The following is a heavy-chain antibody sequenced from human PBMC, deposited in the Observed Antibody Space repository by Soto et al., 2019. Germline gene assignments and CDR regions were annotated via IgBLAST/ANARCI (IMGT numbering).Heavy chain of an antibody. CDR1: GYTFTGYY. V-gene: IGHV1-2*02. CDR3: ARDGGRPYYSSRKYFDY. D-gene: IGHD6-13*01. CDR2: INPNSGGT. Sequence: QVQLVQSGAEVKKPGASVKVSCKASGYTFTGYYMHWVRQAPGQGLEWMGWINPNSGGTNYAQKFQGRVTMTRDTSSSTAYMELSRLRSDDTAVYYCARDGGRPYYSSRKYFDYWGQGTLVTVSS. J-gene: IGHJ4*02.